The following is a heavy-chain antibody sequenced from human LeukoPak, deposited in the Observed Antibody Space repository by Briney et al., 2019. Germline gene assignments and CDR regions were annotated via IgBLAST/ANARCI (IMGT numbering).Heavy chain of an antibody. D-gene: IGHD4-17*01. CDR3: ARDGSTTVTSSYYFDY. J-gene: IGHJ4*02. CDR1: GGTFSSYA. Sequence: ASVKVSCKASGGTFSSYAIGWVRQAPGQGLEWMGGIIPIFGTANYAQKFQGRVTITADESTSTAYMELSSLRSEDTAVYYCARDGSTTVTSSYYFDYWGQGTLVTVSS. CDR2: IIPIFGTA. V-gene: IGHV1-69*13.